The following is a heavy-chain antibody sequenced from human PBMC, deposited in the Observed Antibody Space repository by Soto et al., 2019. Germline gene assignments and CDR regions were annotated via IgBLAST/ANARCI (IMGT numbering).Heavy chain of an antibody. Sequence: SQTLSLTCVISGDSVSSNSAAWNWIRQSPSRGLEWLGRTYYRSKWSNDYALSVEGRITINPDTSKNQFSLQLNSLTPEDTAVYYCARAYAFDIWGQGTMVTVSS. V-gene: IGHV6-1*01. J-gene: IGHJ3*02. CDR2: TYYRSKWSN. CDR1: GDSVSSNSAA. CDR3: ARAYAFDI.